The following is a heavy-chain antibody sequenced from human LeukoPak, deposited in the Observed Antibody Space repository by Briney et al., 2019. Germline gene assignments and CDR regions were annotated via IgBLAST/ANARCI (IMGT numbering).Heavy chain of an antibody. CDR1: GDSISSYY. V-gene: IGHV4-59*01. CDR3: ARTPWNIVATITTPAPLLFDN. D-gene: IGHD5-12*01. CDR2: IYYSGST. Sequence: SETLSLTCTVSGDSISSYYWSWIRQPPGKGLEWIGYIYYSGSTNYNPSLKSRVTISIDTSKNQFSLKLTSVTAADTAVYYCARTPWNIVATITTPAPLLFDNWGQGTLVTVSS. J-gene: IGHJ4*02.